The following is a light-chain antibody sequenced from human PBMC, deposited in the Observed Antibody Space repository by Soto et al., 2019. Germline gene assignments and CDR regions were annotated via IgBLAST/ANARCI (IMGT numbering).Light chain of an antibody. CDR1: QTVSSTY. J-gene: IGKJ3*01. CDR3: QQYCSSLFT. CDR2: GAS. V-gene: IGKV3-20*01. Sequence: EIVLTQSPGTLSLSPGERATLSCRASQTVSSTYLAWYQQKPGQAPRLLIYGASIRATGIPDRFSGRGSGTDFTLTFSRLEPEDFAVYYCQQYCSSLFTFGPGTKVDIK.